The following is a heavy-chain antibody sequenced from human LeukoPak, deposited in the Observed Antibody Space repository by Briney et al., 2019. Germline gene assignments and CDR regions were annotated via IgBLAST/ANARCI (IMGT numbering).Heavy chain of an antibody. J-gene: IGHJ4*02. CDR2: ISSSGSTK. CDR3: ARDRRDFLTGFYDY. V-gene: IGHV3-48*04. D-gene: IGHD3-9*01. CDR1: GFTFSAYS. Sequence: GGSLRLSCATSGFTFSAYSLSWVRQAPGKGLEWISYISSSGSTKYYADSVKGRFTISRDNAKNSLYLQMNSLRAEDTAVYYCARDRRDFLTGFYDYWGLGTLVTVSS.